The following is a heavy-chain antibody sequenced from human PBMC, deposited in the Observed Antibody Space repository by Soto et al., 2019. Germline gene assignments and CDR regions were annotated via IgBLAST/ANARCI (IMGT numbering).Heavy chain of an antibody. CDR3: ARGVGLNHILSGSDH. D-gene: IGHD1-26*01. J-gene: IGHJ4*02. V-gene: IGHV3-33*05. CDR2: TSYDGSSE. CDR1: GFFLSDYG. Sequence: QVQLVESGGGVVQSGGSLTLSCTVSGFFLSDYGMHWVRQAPGKGLEWVAATSYDGSSEYYSDSVKDRFTTSGDNSKNTVYVHMNRLRAEDKGLYYCARGVGLNHILSGSDHWGERTLVTVSS.